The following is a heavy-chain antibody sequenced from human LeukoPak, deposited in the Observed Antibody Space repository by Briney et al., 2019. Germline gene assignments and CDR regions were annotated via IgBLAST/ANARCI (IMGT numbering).Heavy chain of an antibody. D-gene: IGHD5/OR15-5a*01. CDR1: GDSIDPYS. J-gene: IGHJ1*01. CDR3: ARHQGSTVFNY. Sequence: SETLSLTCTISGDSIDPYSWRWIRQPPGKGLEWIGYISHIGTIKYNTSLMSRVSMGLDKPNNELSLSLRPVTATDTALYFCARHQGSTVFNYWGRGVPVIVSS. V-gene: IGHV4-59*08. CDR2: ISHIGTI.